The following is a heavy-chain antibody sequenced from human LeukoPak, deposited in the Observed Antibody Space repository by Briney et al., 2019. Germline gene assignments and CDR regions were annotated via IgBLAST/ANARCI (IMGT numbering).Heavy chain of an antibody. J-gene: IGHJ4*02. CDR1: GGSFSGYY. D-gene: IGHD1-14*01. V-gene: IGHV4-34*01. Sequence: SETLSLTCAVYGGSFSGYYWSWIRQPPGKGPEWIGEINHSGSTNYNPSLKSRVTISVDTSKNQFSLKLSSVTAADTAVYYCARVSYRKKYYFDYWGQGTLVTVSS. CDR3: ARVSYRKKYYFDY. CDR2: INHSGST.